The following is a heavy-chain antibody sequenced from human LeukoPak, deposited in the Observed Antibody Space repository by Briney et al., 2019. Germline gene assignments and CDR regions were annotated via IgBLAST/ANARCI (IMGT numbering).Heavy chain of an antibody. CDR3: ASTTAAVDYWFDP. V-gene: IGHV4-34*01. Sequence: SETLSLTCAVYGGSFSGYYWSWIRQPPGKGLEWIGEINHSGSTNYNPSLKSRVTISVDTSKNQFSLKLSSVTAADTAVYYCASTTAAVDYWFDPWGQGTLVTVSS. J-gene: IGHJ5*02. CDR2: INHSGST. D-gene: IGHD6-13*01. CDR1: GGSFSGYY.